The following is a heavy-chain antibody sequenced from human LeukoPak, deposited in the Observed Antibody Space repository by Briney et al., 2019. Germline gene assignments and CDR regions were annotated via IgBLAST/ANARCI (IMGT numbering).Heavy chain of an antibody. CDR1: GGSISSGSYY. Sequence: SETLSLTCTVSGGSISSGSYYWSWIRQPAGKGLEWIGRIYTSGSTNTNPSLKSRVTISVDTSKNQFSLKLSSVTAADTAVYYCASSSSYSSSWGYYYYYYYMDVWGKGTTVTVSS. V-gene: IGHV4-61*02. J-gene: IGHJ6*03. CDR3: ASSSSYSSSWGYYYYYYYMDV. D-gene: IGHD6-13*01. CDR2: IYTSGST.